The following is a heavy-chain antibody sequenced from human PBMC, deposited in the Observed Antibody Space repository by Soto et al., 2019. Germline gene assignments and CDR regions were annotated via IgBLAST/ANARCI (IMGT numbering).Heavy chain of an antibody. Sequence: GASVKVSCKAPGYTFISYAIHWVRQAPGQRLEWMGWINAGNGNTKYSQKFQGRVTITRDTSASTAYMELTSLRSEDTAVYYCARELQGLYYFDYWGQGTLVTVSS. CDR1: GYTFISYA. CDR2: INAGNGNT. CDR3: ARELQGLYYFDY. V-gene: IGHV1-3*01. J-gene: IGHJ4*02. D-gene: IGHD2-15*01.